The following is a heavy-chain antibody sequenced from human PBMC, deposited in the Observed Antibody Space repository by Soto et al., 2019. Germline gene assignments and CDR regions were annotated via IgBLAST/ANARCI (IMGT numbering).Heavy chain of an antibody. J-gene: IGHJ6*02. CDR3: ARDFVVGGPTINYYYGMDV. CDR2: ICSGSNT. CDR1: GFTFSSYS. Sequence: PGGSLRLSCAASGFTFSSYSMNWVRQAPGKGLEWLISIICSGSNTYYADSVKGRFTISRDNSKNTLYLQMNSLGAEDTAVYYCARDFVVGGPTINYYYGMDVWGQGTTVTVSS. D-gene: IGHD1-26*01. V-gene: IGHV3-66*01.